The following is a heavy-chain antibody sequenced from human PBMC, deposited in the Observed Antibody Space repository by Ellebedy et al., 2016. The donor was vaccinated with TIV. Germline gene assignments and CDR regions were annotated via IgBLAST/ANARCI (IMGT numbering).Heavy chain of an antibody. CDR3: TRENWYIDY. V-gene: IGHV3-7*04. Sequence: GESLKISCAASGFTFSDYYMSWIRPAPGKGLEWVANIKQDGSEMFYVDSGKGRFTISRDNAKNSLYLQMNSLRAEDTAVYYCTRENWYIDYWGQGTLVTVSS. CDR2: IKQDGSEM. J-gene: IGHJ4*02. D-gene: IGHD1-1*01. CDR1: GFTFSDYY.